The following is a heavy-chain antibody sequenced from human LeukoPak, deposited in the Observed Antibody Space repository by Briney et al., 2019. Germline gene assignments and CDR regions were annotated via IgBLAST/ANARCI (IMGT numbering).Heavy chain of an antibody. Sequence: SETLSLTCAVYGGSFSGYYWSWIRQPPGKGLEWIGEINHSGSTNYNPSLKSRVTISVDTSKNQFSLKLSPVTAADTAVYYCARASSIRAFDIWGQGTMVTVSS. CDR1: GGSFSGYY. J-gene: IGHJ3*02. CDR2: INHSGST. V-gene: IGHV4-34*01. CDR3: ARASSIRAFDI.